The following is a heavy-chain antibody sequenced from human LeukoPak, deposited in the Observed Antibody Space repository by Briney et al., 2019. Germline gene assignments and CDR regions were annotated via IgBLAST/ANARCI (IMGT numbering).Heavy chain of an antibody. V-gene: IGHV3-30*02. CDR1: GFTFSSYG. CDR3: AKTGSYYFDY. CDR2: IRFDSNK. Sequence: PGGSLRLSCATSGFTFSSYGMHWVRQAPGKGLEWVAFIRFDSNKYYTDSVKGRFTISSDNSKNTLYLQMNSLRAEDTAVYYCAKTGSYYFDYWGQGTLVTVSS. D-gene: IGHD6-6*01. J-gene: IGHJ4*02.